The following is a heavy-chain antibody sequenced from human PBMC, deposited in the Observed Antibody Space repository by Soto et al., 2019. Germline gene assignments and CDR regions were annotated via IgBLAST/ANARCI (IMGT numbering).Heavy chain of an antibody. J-gene: IGHJ3*02. V-gene: IGHV3-23*01. CDR1: GFTFSSYA. CDR2: ISGSGGST. D-gene: IGHD3-10*01. Sequence: EVQLLESGGGLVQPGGSLRLSCAASGFTFSSYAMSWVRQAPGKGLEWVSAISGSGGSTYYADSVKGRFTISRDNSKNTLYLQMNSLRAEDTAVYYCAKDQGGSGSTRVLSAFDIWGQGTMVTVSS. CDR3: AKDQGGSGSTRVLSAFDI.